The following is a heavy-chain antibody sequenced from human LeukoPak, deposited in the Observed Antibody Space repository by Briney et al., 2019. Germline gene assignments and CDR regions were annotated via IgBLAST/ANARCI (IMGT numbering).Heavy chain of an antibody. J-gene: IGHJ4*02. D-gene: IGHD4-17*01. CDR3: ARDRYGDYDY. V-gene: IGHV4-39*02. CDR2: IYYSGST. CDR1: GGSISSSSYY. Sequence: SETLSLTCTVSGGSISSSSYYWGWIRQPPGKGLEWIGSIYYSGSTYYNPSLKSRVTISVDTSKNQFSLKLSSVTAADTAVYYCARDRYGDYDYWGQGTLVTVSS.